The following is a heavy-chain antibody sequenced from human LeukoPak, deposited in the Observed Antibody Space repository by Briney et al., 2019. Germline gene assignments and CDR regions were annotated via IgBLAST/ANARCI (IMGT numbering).Heavy chain of an antibody. CDR1: GGSFSGYY. D-gene: IGHD3-10*01. J-gene: IGHJ4*02. Sequence: SETLSLTCAVYGGSFSGYYWSWIRQPPGKGLEWIGEINHSGSTNYNPSLKSRVTISVDTSKNQFSLKLSSVTAADTAVYYCARGARGVMVYWGQGTLVTVSS. V-gene: IGHV4-34*01. CDR3: ARGARGVMVY. CDR2: INHSGST.